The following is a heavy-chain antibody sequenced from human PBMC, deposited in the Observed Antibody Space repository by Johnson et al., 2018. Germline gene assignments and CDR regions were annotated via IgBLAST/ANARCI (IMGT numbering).Heavy chain of an antibody. CDR2: IYIDGST. J-gene: IGHJ3*02. Sequence: VQLQESGGGLVQPGGSLRLSCGASGFTVSSNFMSWVRQAPGKGLEWGSVIYIDGSTYYADSVKGRVTISRDTSKNTLYLQMKSLRPEDPAVYSCARRSPLTISWGDAFDIWGQGTMVTVSS. CDR3: ARRSPLTISWGDAFDI. D-gene: IGHD1-14*01. V-gene: IGHV3-66*02. CDR1: GFTVSSNF.